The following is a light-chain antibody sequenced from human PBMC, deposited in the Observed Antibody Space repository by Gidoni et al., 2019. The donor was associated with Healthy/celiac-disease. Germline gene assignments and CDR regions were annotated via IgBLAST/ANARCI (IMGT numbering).Light chain of an antibody. CDR2: DDS. CDR1: NIGSKS. CDR3: QVWDSSSDHVV. Sequence: SFFLTPPPSVSVAPGPTARITRGGNNIGSKSVPWYQQKPGQAPVLVVYDDSDRPPGIPERFSGSNSGNTATLTISRVEAGDEADYYCQVWDSSSDHVVFGGGTKLTVL. J-gene: IGLJ2*01. V-gene: IGLV3-21*02.